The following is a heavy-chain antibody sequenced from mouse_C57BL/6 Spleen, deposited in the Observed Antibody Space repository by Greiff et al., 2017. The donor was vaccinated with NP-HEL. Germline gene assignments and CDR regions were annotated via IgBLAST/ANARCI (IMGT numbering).Heavy chain of an antibody. Sequence: EVQLVESGGGLVKPGGSLKLSCAASGFTFSSYAMSWVRQTPEKRLEWVATISDGGSYTYYPDNVKGRFTISRDNAKNNLYLQMSHLKSEDTAMYYCASLYDYNVGYWYFDVWGTGTTLTVSS. D-gene: IGHD2-4*01. J-gene: IGHJ1*03. V-gene: IGHV5-4*01. CDR2: ISDGGSYT. CDR3: ASLYDYNVGYWYFDV. CDR1: GFTFSSYA.